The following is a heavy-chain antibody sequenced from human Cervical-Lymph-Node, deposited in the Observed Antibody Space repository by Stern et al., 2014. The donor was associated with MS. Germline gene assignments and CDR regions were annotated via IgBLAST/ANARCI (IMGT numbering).Heavy chain of an antibody. V-gene: IGHV3-74*02. CDR2: INGDGSIT. J-gene: IGHJ2*01. Sequence: EVQLVESGGELVQPGGSLRLSCAVSELAFSRYWMHWVRQAPGKGLGWVSRINGDGSITNYADSVKGRFTISRDNAKNTLYLQLNSLRAEDTAVYYCSREIRWYFDLWGRGTLVTVSS. CDR3: SREIRWYFDL. CDR1: ELAFSRYW.